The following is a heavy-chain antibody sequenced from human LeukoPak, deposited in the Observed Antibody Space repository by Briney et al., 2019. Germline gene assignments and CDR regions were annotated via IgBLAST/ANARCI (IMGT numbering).Heavy chain of an antibody. J-gene: IGHJ4*02. CDR2: IIPILGIA. Sequence: ASVKVSCKASGGTFSSYAISWVRQAPGQGLEWMGRIIPILGIANYAQKFQGRVTITAGKSTSTAYMELSSLRSEDTAVYYCAREDYCTNGVCYRGRGYFDYWGQGTLVTVSS. V-gene: IGHV1-69*04. CDR1: GGTFSSYA. CDR3: AREDYCTNGVCYRGRGYFDY. D-gene: IGHD2-8*01.